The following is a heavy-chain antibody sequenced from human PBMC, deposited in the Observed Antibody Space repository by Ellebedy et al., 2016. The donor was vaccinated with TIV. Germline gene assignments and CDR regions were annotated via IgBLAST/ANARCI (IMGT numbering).Heavy chain of an antibody. D-gene: IGHD3-16*01. V-gene: IGHV3-74*01. CDR2: IYNDGSST. CDR3: VRDGSYDYGDY. Sequence: PWGSLRLSCAASGFTFSNYWMHWVRQAPGQGLVWVSRIYNDGSSTSYADSVEGRFTISSDNPKNTVYLQMNSLRVEDTAVYYCVRDGSYDYGDYWGQGTVVTVSS. J-gene: IGHJ4*02. CDR1: GFTFSNYW.